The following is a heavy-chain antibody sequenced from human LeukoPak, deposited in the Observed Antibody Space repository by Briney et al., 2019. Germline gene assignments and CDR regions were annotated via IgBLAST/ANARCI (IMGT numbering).Heavy chain of an antibody. D-gene: IGHD5-24*01. Sequence: GGSLRLSCAASGFPFNVYGMHWVRQAPGKGLEWVALVWYDGTNKYYADSVKGRFTISRDNSKNTLYLQMNSLRADDTAVYYCVRGPIENAFDVWGQGTMVTVSS. CDR1: GFPFNVYG. J-gene: IGHJ3*01. CDR2: VWYDGTNK. CDR3: VRGPIENAFDV. V-gene: IGHV3-33*01.